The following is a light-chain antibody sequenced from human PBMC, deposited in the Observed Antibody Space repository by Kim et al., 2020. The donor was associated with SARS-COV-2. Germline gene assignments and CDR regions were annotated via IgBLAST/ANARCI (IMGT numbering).Light chain of an antibody. CDR3: QRYSSSAVT. CDR1: QGVSSSC. J-gene: IGKJ4*01. Sequence: APGEDTTTSCGCRQGVSSSCLAWFQQKPGQAPRLLIYGASSRATGIPDRFSGSGSGTDFNLTISRLEPEDFAVYYCQRYSSSAVTFGGGTKVDIK. CDR2: GAS. V-gene: IGKV3-20*01.